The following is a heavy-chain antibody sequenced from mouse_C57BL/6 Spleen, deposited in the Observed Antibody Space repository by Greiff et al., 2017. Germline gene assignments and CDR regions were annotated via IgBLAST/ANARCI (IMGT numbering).Heavy chain of an antibody. CDR3: ARIFYYGSSPYFDY. CDR2: IYPGDGDT. Sequence: QVQLQQSGPELVKPGASVKISCKASGYAFSSSWMNWVKQRPGKGLEWIGRIYPGDGDTNSNGKFKGKATLTADKSSSTAYMQLSSLTSEDSAVYFCARIFYYGSSPYFDYWGQGTTLTVSS. D-gene: IGHD1-1*01. V-gene: IGHV1-82*01. J-gene: IGHJ2*01. CDR1: GYAFSSSW.